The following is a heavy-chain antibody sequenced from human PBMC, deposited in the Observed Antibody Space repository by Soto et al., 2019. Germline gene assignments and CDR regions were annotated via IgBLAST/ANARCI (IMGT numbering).Heavy chain of an antibody. CDR2: ISGSGGST. CDR3: AKDYSGYDLEVYMDV. V-gene: IGHV3-23*01. J-gene: IGHJ6*03. D-gene: IGHD5-12*01. CDR1: GFTFSSYA. Sequence: EVQLLESGGGLVQPGWSLRLSCAASGFTFSSYAMSWVRQAPGKGLEWVSAISGSGGSTYYADSVKGRFTISRDNSKNTRDLQMNSLRAEDTAVDDCAKDYSGYDLEVYMDVWGKGTTVTVSS.